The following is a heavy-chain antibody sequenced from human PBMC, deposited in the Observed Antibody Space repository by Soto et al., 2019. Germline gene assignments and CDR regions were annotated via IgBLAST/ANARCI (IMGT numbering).Heavy chain of an antibody. Sequence: SVKVSCKASGGTFSSYAISWVRQAPGQGLEWMGGIIPIFGTANYAQKFQGRVTITADESTSTAYMELSSLRSEDTAVYYCAREDCSGGSCYSFYWGQGTLVTVSS. J-gene: IGHJ4*02. CDR1: GGTFSSYA. V-gene: IGHV1-69*13. CDR2: IIPIFGTA. D-gene: IGHD2-15*01. CDR3: AREDCSGGSCYSFY.